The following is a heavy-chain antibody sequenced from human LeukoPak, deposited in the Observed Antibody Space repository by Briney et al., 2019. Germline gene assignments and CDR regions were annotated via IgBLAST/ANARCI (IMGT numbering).Heavy chain of an antibody. J-gene: IGHJ4*02. CDR1: EFSFSSYS. Sequence: GGSLRLSCAASEFSFSSYSMNWVRQAPGKGLEWVSSISSSSSWIFYADSVKGRFTISRDNSKNTLYLQMNSLRAEDTAVYFCAKDYGSSWYSFLDYWGQGTLVTVSS. V-gene: IGHV3-21*01. D-gene: IGHD6-13*01. CDR3: AKDYGSSWYSFLDY. CDR2: ISSSSSWI.